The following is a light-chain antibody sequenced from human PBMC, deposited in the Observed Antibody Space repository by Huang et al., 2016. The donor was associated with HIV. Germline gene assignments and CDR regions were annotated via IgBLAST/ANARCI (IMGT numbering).Light chain of an antibody. CDR2: DAS. V-gene: IGKV3-11*01. J-gene: IGKJ1*01. Sequence: EIVLTQSPATLSLSPGEGATLSCRASQSIGSYLAWYQQRPGQAPRRRIYDASIRATGIPARFSGRGSGTDFTLTISSLEPEDFAVYYCQQRNNWPPWTFGQGTKVELK. CDR3: QQRNNWPPWT. CDR1: QSIGSY.